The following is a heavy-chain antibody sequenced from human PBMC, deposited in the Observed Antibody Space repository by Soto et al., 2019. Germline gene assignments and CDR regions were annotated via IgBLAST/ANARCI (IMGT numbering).Heavy chain of an antibody. CDR3: ARVAVWFGDYYHYGMDV. CDR1: GFTFGSYA. CDR2: IWYDGRKT. D-gene: IGHD3-10*01. V-gene: IGHV3-33*01. Sequence: QVQLVESGGGVIQPGRSLRLSCAASGFTFGSYAMHWVRQAPGRGLEWGEVIWYDGRKTYYADSVKGRFTISRDNPKDTLYLQMNSLRGEDTAVYYCARVAVWFGDYYHYGMDVWGQGTTVTVSS. J-gene: IGHJ6*02.